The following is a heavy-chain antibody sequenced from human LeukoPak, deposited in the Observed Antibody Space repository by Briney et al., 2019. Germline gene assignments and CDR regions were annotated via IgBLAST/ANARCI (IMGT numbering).Heavy chain of an antibody. CDR2: TYYRSKWNY. V-gene: IGHV6-1*01. J-gene: IGHJ6*02. CDR1: GDSVSTTTSI. CDR3: ARRRHANNGVDV. Sequence: SQTLSLTCAICGDSVSTTTSIWKWIRQSPSRGLEWLGRTYYRSKWNYDYADSVKSRITISPDTSENQFSLLLQFVTPEDSALYYCARRRHANNGVDVWGQGTTVTVSS.